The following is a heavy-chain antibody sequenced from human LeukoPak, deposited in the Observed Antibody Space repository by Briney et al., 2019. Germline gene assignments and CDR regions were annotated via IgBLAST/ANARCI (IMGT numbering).Heavy chain of an antibody. CDR1: GGSISIYY. J-gene: IGHJ4*02. CDR3: ASATPGYRTPFGY. V-gene: IGHV4-59*01. CDR2: VYNSENT. Sequence: SETLSLTCTVSGGSISIYYWSWIRQPPGKGLEWIGYVYNSENTNYNPSLKSRVTISVDTSKNQFSLKLSSVTAADTAVYYCASATPGYRTPFGYWGQGTLVTVSS. D-gene: IGHD6-13*01.